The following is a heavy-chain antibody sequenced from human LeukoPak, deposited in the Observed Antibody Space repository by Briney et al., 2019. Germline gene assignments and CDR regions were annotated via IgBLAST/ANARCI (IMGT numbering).Heavy chain of an antibody. CDR1: GGSISSYY. D-gene: IGHD2-2*01. CDR3: ARDLSPSTAFDI. V-gene: IGHV4-59*01. CDR2: IYYSGST. Sequence: SETLSLTCTVSGGSISSYYWSWIRQPPGKGLEWIGYIYYSGSTNYNPSLKSRVTISVDTSKNQFSLKLSSVTAADTAVYYCARDLSPSTAFDIWGQGTMVTVSS. J-gene: IGHJ3*02.